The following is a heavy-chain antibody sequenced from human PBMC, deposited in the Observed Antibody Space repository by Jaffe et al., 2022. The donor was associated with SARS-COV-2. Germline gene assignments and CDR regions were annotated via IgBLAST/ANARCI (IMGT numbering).Heavy chain of an antibody. CDR1: GFTFSGFA. CDR2: IRSKGNNYAT. CDR3: TRPAPKYYGMDV. J-gene: IGHJ6*02. Sequence: EVQLVESGGGLVQPGGSLKLSCAASGFTFSGFAIHWVRQASGKGLEWVGRIRSKGNNYATASAASVQGRFTFSRDDSKNTAYLQMNSLKTEDTAVYFCTRPAPKYYGMDVWGQGTTVIVSS. V-gene: IGHV3-73*01.